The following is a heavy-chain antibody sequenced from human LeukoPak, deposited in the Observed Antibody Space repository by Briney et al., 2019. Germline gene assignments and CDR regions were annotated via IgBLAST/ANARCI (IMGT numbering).Heavy chain of an antibody. Sequence: ASVKVSCKASGYTFTSYDINWVRQATGQGLEWMRWMNPNSGNTGYAQKFQDRVTMTRNTSISTAYMELSSLRSEDTAVYYCARARLLWFGELFRGDYFDYWGQGTLVTVSS. CDR2: MNPNSGNT. D-gene: IGHD3-10*01. V-gene: IGHV1-8*01. CDR1: GYTFTSYD. J-gene: IGHJ4*02. CDR3: ARARLLWFGELFRGDYFDY.